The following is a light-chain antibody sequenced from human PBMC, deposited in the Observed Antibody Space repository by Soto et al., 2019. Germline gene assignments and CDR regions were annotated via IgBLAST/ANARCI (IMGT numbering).Light chain of an antibody. J-gene: IGLJ1*01. CDR2: DVS. CDR1: SSDVGGYNY. V-gene: IGLV2-14*01. CDR3: SSYTSSSTPFFV. Sequence: QSALTQPASVSGSTGQSITISCTGTSSDVGGYNYVSWYQQHPGKAPKLMMYDVSNRTSGVSNRFYVSKSGNTASLTITGLQVEDEADYYCSSYTSSSTPFFVFGTGTKVTVL.